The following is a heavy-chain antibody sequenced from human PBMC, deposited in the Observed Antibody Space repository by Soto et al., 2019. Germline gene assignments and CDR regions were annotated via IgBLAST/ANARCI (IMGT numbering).Heavy chain of an antibody. D-gene: IGHD5-18*01. CDR2: IYYSGST. CDR3: ARNIQLWSPKHYYYYGMDV. V-gene: IGHV4-31*03. J-gene: IGHJ6*02. Sequence: QVQLQESGPGLVKPSQTLSLTCTVSGGSISSGGYYWSWIRQHPGKGLEWIGYIYYSGSTYYNPSLKSRVTISVDTSKNQSSLKLSSVTAADTAVYYCARNIQLWSPKHYYYYGMDVWGQGTTVTVSS. CDR1: GGSISSGGYY.